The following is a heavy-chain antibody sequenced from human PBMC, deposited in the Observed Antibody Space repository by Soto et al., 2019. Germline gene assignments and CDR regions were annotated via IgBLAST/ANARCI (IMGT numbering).Heavy chain of an antibody. CDR2: IHYSGATP. CDR3: AGGGPDLPKIGIFDY. J-gene: IGHJ4*02. V-gene: IGHV1-46*01. Sequence: ASVKVSCKASGYTFTNYYMHWVRQAPGQGLEWMGVIHYSGATPTYAQKFQGGVTMARDTSTSTVYVELSSLTSEDTAVYYCAGGGPDLPKIGIFDYGGQGTRVTVSS. D-gene: IGHD3-16*01. CDR1: GYTFTNYY.